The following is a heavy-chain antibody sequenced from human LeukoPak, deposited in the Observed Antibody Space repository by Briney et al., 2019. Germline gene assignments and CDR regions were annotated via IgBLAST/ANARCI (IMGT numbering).Heavy chain of an antibody. J-gene: IGHJ3*02. CDR2: INPSGGST. Sequence: XVSCXXXGYTXTXYYMHWVRQAPGQGLEWMGIINPSGGSTSYAQKFQGRVTMTRNTSISTAYMELSSLRSEDTAVYYCARGTYYDSSDAFDIWGQGTMVTVSS. CDR1: GYTXTXYY. V-gene: IGHV1-46*01. D-gene: IGHD3-22*01. CDR3: ARGTYYDSSDAFDI.